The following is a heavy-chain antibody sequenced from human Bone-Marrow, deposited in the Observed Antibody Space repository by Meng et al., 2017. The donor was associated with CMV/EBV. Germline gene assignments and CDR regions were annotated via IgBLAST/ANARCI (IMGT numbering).Heavy chain of an antibody. D-gene: IGHD5-24*01. V-gene: IGHV1-18*01. CDR3: ARLGRWLQPGDYFDY. CDR2: ISGYNGNT. Sequence: ASVKVSCKASGYTFTSYGISWVRQDPGQGLEWMGWISGYNGNTNSAQKLQGRVTMTPDTSTSTAYMGLRSQRSDDTAGYYCARLGRWLQPGDYFDYWGQGTLVTVSS. CDR1: GYTFTSYG. J-gene: IGHJ4*02.